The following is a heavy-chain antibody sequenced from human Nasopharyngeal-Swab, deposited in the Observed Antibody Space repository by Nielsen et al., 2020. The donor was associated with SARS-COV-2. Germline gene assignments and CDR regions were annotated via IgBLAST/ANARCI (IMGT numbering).Heavy chain of an antibody. D-gene: IGHD1-7*01. Sequence: WIRQPPGKGLEWIGEINHSGSTNYSPSLKSRVTISVDTSKDQFSLKLSSVTAADTAVYYCARRTRYGITGTRGGIPVWGKGTTVTVSS. J-gene: IGHJ6*04. CDR2: INHSGST. CDR3: ARRTRYGITGTRGGIPV. V-gene: IGHV4-34*01.